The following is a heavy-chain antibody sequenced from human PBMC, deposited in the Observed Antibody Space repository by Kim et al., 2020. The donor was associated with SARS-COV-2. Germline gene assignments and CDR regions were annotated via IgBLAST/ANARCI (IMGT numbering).Heavy chain of an antibody. CDR3: ARASIAVAGGAFDI. CDR1: GGSFSGYY. D-gene: IGHD6-19*01. Sequence: SETLSLTCAVYGGSFSGYYWSWIRQPPGKGLEWIGEINHSGSTNYNPSLKSRVTISVDTSKNQFSLKLSSVTAADTAVYYCARASIAVAGGAFDIWGQGTMVTVSS. V-gene: IGHV4-34*01. CDR2: INHSGST. J-gene: IGHJ3*02.